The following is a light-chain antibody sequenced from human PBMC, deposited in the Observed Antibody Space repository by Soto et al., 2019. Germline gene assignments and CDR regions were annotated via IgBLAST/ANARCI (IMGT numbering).Light chain of an antibody. Sequence: QSVLTQPASVSGSPGQSITISCTGTSSDVGAYNYVSWYQQHPGKAPKLMIYEVSNRPSGVSNRFSGSKSGNTASLTISGLQAEDEADYYCSSYTSSSTSVVFGGGTQLTVL. CDR1: SSDVGAYNY. CDR3: SSYTSSSTSVV. V-gene: IGLV2-14*01. CDR2: EVS. J-gene: IGLJ2*01.